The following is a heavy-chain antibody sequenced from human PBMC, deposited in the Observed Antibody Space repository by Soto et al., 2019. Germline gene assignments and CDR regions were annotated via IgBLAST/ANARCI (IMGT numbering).Heavy chain of an antibody. CDR1: GDDFTHYW. Sequence: EFPTTSFTGFGDDFTHYWISWVRPLPGKGPEWMGRIDPSDSYISYSPSFEGHVTISVEKYIHSAYRQWSDRRASDSGKCFCARRREGKGYGMDVWGQGTTVTVSS. CDR2: IDPSDSYI. V-gene: IGHV5-10-1*01. J-gene: IGHJ6*02. D-gene: IGHD1-26*01. CDR3: ARRREGKGYGMDV.